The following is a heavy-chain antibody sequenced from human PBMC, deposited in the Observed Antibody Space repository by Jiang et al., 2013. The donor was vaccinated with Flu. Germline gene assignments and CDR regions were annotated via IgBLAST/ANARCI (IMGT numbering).Heavy chain of an antibody. CDR1: GGPISTSTYY. Sequence: GPGLVKPSETLSLTCTVSGGPISTSTYYWGWIRQPPGKGLEWIGSIYYSGSTYYSPSLKSRVTISIDTSKNQFSLRLRSVTAADTAVYYCARHHFNNDYLSSQDGGRWFDPLGPGSPGVTVSS. D-gene: IGHD3-16*01. J-gene: IGHJ5*02. V-gene: IGHV4-39*01. CDR3: ARHHFNNDYLSSQDGGRWFDP. CDR2: IYYSGST.